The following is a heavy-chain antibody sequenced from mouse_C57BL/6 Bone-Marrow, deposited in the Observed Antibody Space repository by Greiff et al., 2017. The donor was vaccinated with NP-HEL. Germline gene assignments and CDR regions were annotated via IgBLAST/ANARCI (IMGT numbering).Heavy chain of an antibody. CDR2: ISTKANGYTS. D-gene: IGHD1-1*01. J-gene: IGHJ2*01. CDR1: GFTFTDYY. Sequence: EVKLVESGGGLVQPGGSLSLSCAASGFTFTDYYMSWVRQPPGKALEWLGFISTKANGYTSEYSVSVKGRFTISRDNSQSILYLQMKALRAEDSATYYCARYIYYGSSFFYFDYWGQGTTLTVSS. CDR3: ARYIYYGSSFFYFDY. V-gene: IGHV7-3*01.